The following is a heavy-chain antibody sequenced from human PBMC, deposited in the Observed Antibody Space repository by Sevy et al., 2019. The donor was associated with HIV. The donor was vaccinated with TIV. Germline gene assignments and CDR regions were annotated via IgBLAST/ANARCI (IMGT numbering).Heavy chain of an antibody. J-gene: IGHJ3*02. CDR3: AKDRYGSWAFDI. CDR1: GFTLSIYA. D-gene: IGHD3-10*01. V-gene: IGHV3-23*01. Sequence: GGSLRLSCAASGFTLSIYAMTWVRQAPGKGLEWVSVISGSGSSTYYADSVKGRFTISRDNSKNTLYLQMNSLRAEDTAIYYCAKDRYGSWAFDIWGQGTMVTVSS. CDR2: ISGSGSST.